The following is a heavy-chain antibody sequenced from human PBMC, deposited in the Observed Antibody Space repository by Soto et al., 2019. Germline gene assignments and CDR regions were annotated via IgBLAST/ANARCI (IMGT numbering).Heavy chain of an antibody. D-gene: IGHD3-22*01. J-gene: IGHJ4*02. CDR1: GYTFTSYY. V-gene: IGHV1-46*01. CDR3: ARGFGSNFETSGDYDY. Sequence: QVQLVQSGAEVTKHGASVKISCKTSGYTFTSYYIHCVRQVPGLGLQWLGIIHPSAGSATYAEEVQGRVTMTRDSATRTFYMELTRLQYEDTAVYFCARGFGSNFETSGDYDYWGQGTLINVSS. CDR2: IHPSAGSA.